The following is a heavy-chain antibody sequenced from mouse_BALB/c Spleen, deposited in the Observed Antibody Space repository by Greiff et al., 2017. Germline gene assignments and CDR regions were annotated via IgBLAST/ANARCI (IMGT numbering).Heavy chain of an antibody. CDR1: GYSITSGYY. D-gene: IGHD2-3*01. CDR3: ARVDGYYRYYAMDY. Sequence: EVKLQESGPGLVKPSQSLSLTCSVTGYSITSGYYWNWIRQFPGNKLEWMGYISYDGSNNYNPSLKNRISITRDTSKNQFFLKLNSVTTEDTATYYCARVDGYYRYYAMDYWGQGTSVTVSS. J-gene: IGHJ4*01. V-gene: IGHV3-6*02. CDR2: ISYDGSN.